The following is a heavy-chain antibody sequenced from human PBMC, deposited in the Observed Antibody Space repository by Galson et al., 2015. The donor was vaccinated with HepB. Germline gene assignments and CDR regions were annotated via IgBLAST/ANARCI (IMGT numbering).Heavy chain of an antibody. D-gene: IGHD5-18*01. CDR1: GGTFSSYA. CDR2: IIPIFGTA. V-gene: IGHV1-69*13. J-gene: IGHJ4*02. CDR3: ATRGYSYGQNFDY. Sequence: SVKVSCKASGGTFSSYAISWVRQAPGQGLEWMGGIIPIFGTANYAQKFQGRVTITADESTSTAYMELSSLRSEDTAVYYCATRGYSYGQNFDYWGQGTLVTVSS.